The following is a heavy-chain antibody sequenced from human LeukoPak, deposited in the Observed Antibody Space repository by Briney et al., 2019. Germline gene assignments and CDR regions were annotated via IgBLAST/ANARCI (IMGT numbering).Heavy chain of an antibody. J-gene: IGHJ4*02. CDR3: ARVANYDKAFDY. CDR2: ISYYGVHK. CDR1: GFTFNTYV. D-gene: IGHD3-22*01. V-gene: IGHV3-30*01. Sequence: GGSLRLSCAASGFTFNTYVMHWVRQPPGKGLEWVSVISYYGVHKYYADSVKGRFTISRDNSKNTLYLQMNSLSAEDTAVYYGARVANYDKAFDYWGQGTLVTVSS.